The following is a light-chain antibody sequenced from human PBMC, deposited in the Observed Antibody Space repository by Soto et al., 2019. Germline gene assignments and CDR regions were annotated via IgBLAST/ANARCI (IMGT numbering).Light chain of an antibody. Sequence: QSVLTQPASVSGSPGQSITISCTATSSDVGGYVSWYQQHPGKAPKLMIYEVTNRPSGVSNRFSGSKSGNTASLTISGLQSEDEADYYCSSSTATSTWVFGGGTKLTVL. CDR3: SSSTATSTWV. J-gene: IGLJ3*02. CDR1: SSDVGGY. CDR2: EVT. V-gene: IGLV2-14*01.